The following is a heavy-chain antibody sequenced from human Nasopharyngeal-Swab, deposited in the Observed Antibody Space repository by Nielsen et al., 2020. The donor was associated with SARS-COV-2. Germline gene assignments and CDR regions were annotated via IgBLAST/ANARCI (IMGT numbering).Heavy chain of an antibody. D-gene: IGHD3-9*01. CDR1: GGSISSGGYY. V-gene: IGHV4-31*03. CDR2: IYYSGST. Sequence: SETLSLTCTVSGGSISSGGYYWSWIRQHPGKGLEWIGYIYYSGSTYYNPSLKSRVTISVDTSKNQFSLKLSSVTAADTAVYYCARAGVDILTGSSGGYFDYWGQGTLVTVSS. CDR3: ARAGVDILTGSSGGYFDY. J-gene: IGHJ4*02.